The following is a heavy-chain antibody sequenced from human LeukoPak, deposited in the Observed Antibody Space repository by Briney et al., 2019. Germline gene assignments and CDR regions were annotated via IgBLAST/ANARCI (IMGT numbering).Heavy chain of an antibody. J-gene: IGHJ4*02. Sequence: GGSLRLSCAASGFTFSNYWMSWVRQAPGKGLEWVASIKQDGSEKFYVDSVKGRFTISRDNAKNSLYLQMNSLRAEDTAVYYCARAVSGSPDYWGQGTLVTVSS. CDR3: ARAVSGSPDY. D-gene: IGHD3-10*01. CDR2: IKQDGSEK. CDR1: GFTFSNYW. V-gene: IGHV3-7*04.